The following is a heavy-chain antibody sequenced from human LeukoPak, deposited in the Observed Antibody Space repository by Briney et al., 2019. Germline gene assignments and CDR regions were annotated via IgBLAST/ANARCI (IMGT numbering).Heavy chain of an antibody. V-gene: IGHV3-21*01. CDR3: VREMGGYPFDH. Sequence: PGGSLSLSCAASGFTLSGYSMNWVRRAPGKGLEWVASISSSSSYIYYADSVKGRITISRDNAKKLLDLQMNSLRAEDTAIYYCVREMGGYPFDHWGQGTLVTVSS. CDR2: ISSSSSYI. CDR1: GFTLSGYS. J-gene: IGHJ4*02. D-gene: IGHD5-12*01.